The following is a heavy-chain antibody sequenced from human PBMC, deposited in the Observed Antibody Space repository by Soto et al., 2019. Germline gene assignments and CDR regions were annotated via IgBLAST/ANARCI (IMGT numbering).Heavy chain of an antibody. J-gene: IGHJ4*02. V-gene: IGHV1-69*02. CDR3: ARVCSSTRCYRNSFDY. Sequence: QVQLVQSGAEVKKPGSSVKVSCKASGGTFSSYTISWVRQAPGQGLEWMGRIIPILGIANYAQKFQGRVTITADKSTSTAYMELSSLRSEDTAVYYCARVCSSTRCYRNSFDYWGQGTLVTVSS. CDR1: GGTFSSYT. D-gene: IGHD2-2*01. CDR2: IIPILGIA.